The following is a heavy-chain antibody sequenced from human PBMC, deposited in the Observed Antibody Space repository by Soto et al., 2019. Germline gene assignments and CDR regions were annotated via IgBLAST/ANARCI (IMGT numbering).Heavy chain of an antibody. CDR3: ARGQLLHYQYGLDV. D-gene: IGHD3-10*01. Sequence: QVQLQESGPALVRPSDSLSLMCSVSGVPITTFYWSWIRQAPGKGLEYIGYIYYGGSTHYNPALKIRVTISVDTAENEFSVNLRSVTAADTAAYYCARGQLLHYQYGLDVWGQGTTVIV. CDR2: IYYGGST. CDR1: GVPITTFY. V-gene: IGHV4-59*07. J-gene: IGHJ6*02.